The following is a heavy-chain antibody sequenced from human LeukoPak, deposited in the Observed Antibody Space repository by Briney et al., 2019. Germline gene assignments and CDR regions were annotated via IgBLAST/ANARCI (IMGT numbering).Heavy chain of an antibody. Sequence: GGSLRLSCAASGFTFDDYTMHWVRQTPGRGLEWVSLISWGGGSTYYADSVRRRFTISRDNSKNSLYLQMNSLRVDDTAFYYCAKDHGSASGGGREDFFDYWGQGTLVTVSS. CDR3: AKDHGSASGGGREDFFDY. CDR2: ISWGGGST. V-gene: IGHV3-43D*04. J-gene: IGHJ4*02. CDR1: GFTFDDYT. D-gene: IGHD1-26*01.